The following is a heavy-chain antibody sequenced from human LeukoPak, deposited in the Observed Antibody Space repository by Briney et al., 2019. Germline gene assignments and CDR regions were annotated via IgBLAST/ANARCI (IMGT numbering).Heavy chain of an antibody. CDR1: GFTFSRYW. D-gene: IGHD7-27*01. CDR3: ARDYTGGWNDY. J-gene: IGHJ4*02. V-gene: IGHV3-7*01. CDR2: IREDGSEK. Sequence: GGSLRLSCAAAGFTFSRYWMSWVRQATGKGLECVAKIREDGSEKHYVDSVKGRFTISRDNAKNSLYLQMNSLRAEDTAVYYCARDYTGGWNDYWGQGTLVTVSS.